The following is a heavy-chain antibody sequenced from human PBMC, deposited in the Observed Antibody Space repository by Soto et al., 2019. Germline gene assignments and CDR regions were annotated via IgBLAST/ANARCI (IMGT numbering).Heavy chain of an antibody. Sequence: GGSLRLSCAASGFTFSSYAMHWVRQAPGKGLEWVAVISYDGSNKYYADSVKGRFTISRDNSKNTLYLQMNSLRAEDTAVYYCARALGTRDAFDIWGQGTMVTVSS. V-gene: IGHV3-30*04. D-gene: IGHD7-27*01. CDR2: ISYDGSNK. J-gene: IGHJ3*02. CDR3: ARALGTRDAFDI. CDR1: GFTFSSYA.